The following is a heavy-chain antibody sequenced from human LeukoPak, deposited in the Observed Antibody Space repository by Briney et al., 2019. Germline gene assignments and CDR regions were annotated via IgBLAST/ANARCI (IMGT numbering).Heavy chain of an antibody. Sequence: PSETLSLTCAVYGGSFSGYYWSWIRQPPGKGLEWIGEINHSGSTNYNPSLKSRVTISVDTSKNQFSLKLSSVTAADTAVYYCARGGYYDILTGYSDWFDPWGQGTLVTVSS. CDR3: ARGGYYDILTGYSDWFDP. D-gene: IGHD3-9*01. V-gene: IGHV4-34*01. CDR2: INHSGST. J-gene: IGHJ5*02. CDR1: GGSFSGYY.